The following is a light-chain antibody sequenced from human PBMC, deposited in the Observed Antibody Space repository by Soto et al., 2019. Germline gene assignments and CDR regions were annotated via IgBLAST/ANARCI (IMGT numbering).Light chain of an antibody. J-gene: IGKJ2*01. Sequence: DIQMTQSPSSLSASVGDRVTITCRASQSISSHLNWYQQKPGKAPKLLIFGASSLQSGVPSRFSGSGSGTDFTLTISSLYPEDFATYYCQQSYGTSRTXXXGTRLEXK. CDR3: QQSYGTSRT. V-gene: IGKV1-39*01. CDR1: QSISSH. CDR2: GAS.